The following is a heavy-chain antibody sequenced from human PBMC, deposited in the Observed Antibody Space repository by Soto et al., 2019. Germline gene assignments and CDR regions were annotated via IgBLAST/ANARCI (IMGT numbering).Heavy chain of an antibody. Sequence: QVQLQQWGAGLLKPSETLSLTCAVYGGSFSGYYWNWIRQPPGKGLEWIGEISHSGSTNYNPSLTSRVTISVDTSKIKLSLKLSSVTAADTAVYYCARGGKHRAPPGYWGQGTLVTVSS. CDR3: ARGGKHRAPPGY. J-gene: IGHJ4*02. CDR2: ISHSGST. CDR1: GGSFSGYY. V-gene: IGHV4-34*01.